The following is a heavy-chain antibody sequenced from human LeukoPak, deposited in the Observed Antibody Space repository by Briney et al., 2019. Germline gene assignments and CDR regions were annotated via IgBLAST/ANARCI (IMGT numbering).Heavy chain of an antibody. CDR1: GGTFSSYA. Sequence: ASVKVSCKASGGTFSSYAISWVRQAPGQGLEWMGGIIPIFGTANYAQKFQGRVTITADESTSTAYMELSSLRSEDTAVYYCARAGLRFLEVGYYYYMDVWGKGTTVTVSS. D-gene: IGHD3-3*01. J-gene: IGHJ6*03. V-gene: IGHV1-69*01. CDR3: ARAGLRFLEVGYYYYMDV. CDR2: IIPIFGTA.